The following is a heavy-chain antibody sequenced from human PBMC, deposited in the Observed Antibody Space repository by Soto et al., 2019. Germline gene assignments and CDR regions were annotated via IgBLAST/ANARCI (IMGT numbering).Heavy chain of an antibody. CDR2: ISGSGDNT. Sequence: GSPKIGSAASGDTFNSSVLDGVRKAPGKGLEWVSVISGSGDNTYYADSVKGRFTISRDNSKNTLYLQMNSLRAEDTAVYYCAKDLGTDDFWSAYYTYSFMDVRGKGATVTVSS. D-gene: IGHD3-3*01. CDR3: AKDLGTDDFWSAYYTYSFMDV. CDR1: GDTFNSSV. V-gene: IGHV3-23*01. J-gene: IGHJ6*03.